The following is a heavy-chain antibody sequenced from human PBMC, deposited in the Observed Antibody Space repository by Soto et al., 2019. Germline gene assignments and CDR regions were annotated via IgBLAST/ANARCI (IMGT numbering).Heavy chain of an antibody. CDR1: GFIFDDFA. CDR3: TKVGGLYDFWSGPLHFDL. Sequence: GQLVESGGGFVQPGRSRRLSCAGSGFIFDDFALHWVRQAPGKGLEWVSGISWYSDSIGYADAVKGRFTISRDNAKNALYLHMNSLRGEDTALYYCTKVGGLYDFWSGPLHFDLWGQGTLVTVSS. D-gene: IGHD3-3*01. V-gene: IGHV3-9*01. CDR2: ISWYSDSI. J-gene: IGHJ4*02.